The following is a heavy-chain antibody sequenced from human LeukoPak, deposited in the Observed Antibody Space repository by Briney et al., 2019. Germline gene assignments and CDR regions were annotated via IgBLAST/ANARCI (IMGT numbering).Heavy chain of an antibody. V-gene: IGHV3-21*05. CDR2: INDVSSDI. Sequence: PGGSLRLSCAASELTFSLYAMNWVRQAPGKGLEWVSYINDVSSDIHYADSVKGRFTISRDNAKNTLYLQMNSLRAEDTAVYYCARDTYQPGLIDCWGQGTLVTVSS. CDR3: ARDTYQPGLIDC. J-gene: IGHJ4*02. D-gene: IGHD2-2*01. CDR1: ELTFSLYA.